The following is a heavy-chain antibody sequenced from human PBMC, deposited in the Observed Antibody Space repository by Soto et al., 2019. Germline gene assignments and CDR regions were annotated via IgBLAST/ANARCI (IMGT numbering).Heavy chain of an antibody. D-gene: IGHD6-25*01. V-gene: IGHV1-2*04. J-gene: IGHJ4*02. Sequence: ASVKVSCKASGYTFTGYYMHWVRQAPGQGLEWMGWINPNSGGTNYAQKFQGWVTMTRDTSISTAYMELSRLRSDDTAVYYCARLSQRLDFYYWGQGTLVPVSS. CDR2: INPNSGGT. CDR1: GYTFTGYY. CDR3: ARLSQRLDFYY.